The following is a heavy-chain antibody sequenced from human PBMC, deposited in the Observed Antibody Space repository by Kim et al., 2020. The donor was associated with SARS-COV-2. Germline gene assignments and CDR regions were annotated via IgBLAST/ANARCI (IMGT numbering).Heavy chain of an antibody. CDR3: ARDPVEGDSGYDSSFDY. CDR1: GYTFTSYG. D-gene: IGHD5-12*01. Sequence: ASVKVSCKASGYTFTSYGISWVRQAPGQGLEWMGWISAYNGNTNYAQKLQGRVTMTTDTSTSTAYMELRSLRSDDTAVYYCARDPVEGDSGYDSSFDYWGQGTLVTVSS. V-gene: IGHV1-18*01. J-gene: IGHJ4*02. CDR2: ISAYNGNT.